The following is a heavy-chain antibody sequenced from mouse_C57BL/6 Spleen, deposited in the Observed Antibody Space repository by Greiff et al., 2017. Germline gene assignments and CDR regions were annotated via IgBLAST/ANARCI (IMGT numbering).Heavy chain of an antibody. CDR3: ALWLRRRGFDY. J-gene: IGHJ2*01. V-gene: IGHV1-53*01. D-gene: IGHD2-2*01. Sequence: VKLKQPGTELVKPGASVKLSCKASGYTFTSYWMHWVKQRPGQGLEWIGNINPSNGGTNYNEKFKSKATLTVDKSSSTAYMQLSSLTSEDSAVYYCALWLRRRGFDYWGQGTTLTVSS. CDR2: INPSNGGT. CDR1: GYTFTSYW.